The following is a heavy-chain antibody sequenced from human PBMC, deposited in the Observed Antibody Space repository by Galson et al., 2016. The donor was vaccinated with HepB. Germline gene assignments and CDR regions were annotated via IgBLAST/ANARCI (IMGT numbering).Heavy chain of an antibody. CDR3: AAGAGWVEDY. Sequence: SLRLSCAASGFTFSTYWMTWVRQAPGKGLEWVANIKQDGSAKYYVDSVEGRFTISRDNAKNSLYLQMNTLRAEDTAVYYCAAGAGWVEDYWGQGTLVTVSS. D-gene: IGHD5-24*01. V-gene: IGHV3-7*05. J-gene: IGHJ4*02. CDR1: GFTFSTYW. CDR2: IKQDGSAK.